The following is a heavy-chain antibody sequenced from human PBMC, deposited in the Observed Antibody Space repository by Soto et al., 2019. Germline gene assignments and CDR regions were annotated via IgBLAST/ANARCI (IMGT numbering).Heavy chain of an antibody. CDR3: ARGDHRTYYYDSSGYYRSLYYYYGMDV. Sequence: GASVKVSCKASGYTFTGYYMHWVRQAPGQGLEWMGWINPNSGGTNYAQKFQGWVTMTRDTSISTAYMELGRLRSDDTAVYYCARGDHRTYYYDSSGYYRSLYYYYGMDVWGQGTTVTV. J-gene: IGHJ6*02. CDR2: INPNSGGT. V-gene: IGHV1-2*04. CDR1: GYTFTGYY. D-gene: IGHD3-22*01.